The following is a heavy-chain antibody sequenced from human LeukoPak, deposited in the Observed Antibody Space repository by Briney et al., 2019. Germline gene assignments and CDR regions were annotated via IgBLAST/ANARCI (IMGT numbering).Heavy chain of an antibody. Sequence: GGSLRLSCAASGFIFSSYGMNWVRQAPGKGLEWVSYISSSSSTIYYADSVKGRFTISGDNAKNSLYLQMNSLRAEDTAVYYCARVFIGDYGDYQFDYWGQGTLVTVSS. J-gene: IGHJ4*02. CDR3: ARVFIGDYGDYQFDY. CDR1: GFIFSSYG. D-gene: IGHD4-17*01. V-gene: IGHV3-48*01. CDR2: ISSSSSTI.